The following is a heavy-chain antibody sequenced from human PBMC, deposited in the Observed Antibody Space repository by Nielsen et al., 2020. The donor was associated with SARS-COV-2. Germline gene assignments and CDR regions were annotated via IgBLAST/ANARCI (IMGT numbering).Heavy chain of an antibody. Sequence: GGSLRLSCAASGFTFDDYAMHWVRQAPGKGLEWVSGISWNSGSIGYADSVKGRFTISRDNSKNTLYLQMNSLRAEDTAVYYCASEIVVAPYNWGQGTLVTVSS. V-gene: IGHV3-9*01. J-gene: IGHJ4*02. CDR1: GFTFDDYA. D-gene: IGHD3-22*01. CDR2: ISWNSGSI. CDR3: ASEIVVAPYN.